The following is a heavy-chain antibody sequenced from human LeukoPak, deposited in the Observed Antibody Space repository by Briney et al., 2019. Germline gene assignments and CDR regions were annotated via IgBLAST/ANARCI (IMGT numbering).Heavy chain of an antibody. J-gene: IGHJ4*02. Sequence: GGSLRLSCAASGFTFSSYSMNWVRQAPGKGLEWISFISSSHNTIYYADSVKGRFTISRDNAKNSLYLQMNSLRVEDTAVYYCARPITVAAVDYWGQGTLVTVSS. V-gene: IGHV3-48*01. CDR2: ISSSHNTI. CDR3: ARPITVAAVDY. D-gene: IGHD6-19*01. CDR1: GFTFSSYS.